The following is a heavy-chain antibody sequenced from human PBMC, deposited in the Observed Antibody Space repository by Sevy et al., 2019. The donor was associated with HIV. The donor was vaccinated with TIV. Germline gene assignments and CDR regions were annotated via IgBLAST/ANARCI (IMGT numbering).Heavy chain of an antibody. D-gene: IGHD2-15*01. V-gene: IGHV3-21*01. CDR1: GFTFSSYS. J-gene: IGHJ4*02. CDR3: ASGPSGGSTAFDY. CDR2: ISSSSSYI. Sequence: GGSLRLSCAASGFTFSSYSMNWVRQAPGKGLEWVSSISSSSSYIYYADSVKGRFTISRDNAKNSLYLQMNSLRAEDTAVYYCASGPSGGSTAFDYWGQGTLVTVSS.